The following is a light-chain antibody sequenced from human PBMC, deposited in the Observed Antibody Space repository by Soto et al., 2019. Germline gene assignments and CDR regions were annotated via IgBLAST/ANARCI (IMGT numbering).Light chain of an antibody. Sequence: EIEMTQSPATLSVSPGPRATLSCRASQSLSRNLAWYQQKPGQAPRLLIYDASTRATGIPDRFSGSESGTEFTLTISSLQSEDFAVYYCHQYNNWPYTFGQGTKVDIK. CDR3: HQYNNWPYT. CDR1: QSLSRN. V-gene: IGKV3-15*01. J-gene: IGKJ2*01. CDR2: DAS.